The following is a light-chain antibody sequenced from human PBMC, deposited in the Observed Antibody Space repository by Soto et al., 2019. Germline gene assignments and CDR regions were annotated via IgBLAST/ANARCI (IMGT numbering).Light chain of an antibody. CDR2: AAS. CDR1: LSISNY. Sequence: DIQMTQSPSSLSASVGDRVTITCRASLSISNYLNWYQQKPGKAPKLLVYAASSLQSGVPSRFSGSGPGTDFNFTISSLQPEDFATYYCQQGFSTPPITFGQGTRLEIK. J-gene: IGKJ5*01. CDR3: QQGFSTPPIT. V-gene: IGKV1-39*01.